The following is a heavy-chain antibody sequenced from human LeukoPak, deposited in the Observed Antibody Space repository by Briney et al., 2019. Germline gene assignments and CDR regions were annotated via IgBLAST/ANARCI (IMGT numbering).Heavy chain of an antibody. V-gene: IGHV3-48*03. CDR2: ISSSGSTI. J-gene: IGHJ6*02. Sequence: PGGSLRLSCAASGFAFSSYEMNWVRQAPGKGLEWVSYISSSGSTIYYADSVKGRFTISRDNSKNTLYLQMNSLRAEDTAVYYCAKVGIVGATYYYYYGMDVWGQGTTVTVSS. CDR3: AKVGIVGATYYYYYGMDV. CDR1: GFAFSSYE. D-gene: IGHD1-26*01.